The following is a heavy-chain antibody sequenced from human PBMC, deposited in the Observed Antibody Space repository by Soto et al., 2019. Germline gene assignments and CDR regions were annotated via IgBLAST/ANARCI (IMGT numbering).Heavy chain of an antibody. Sequence: PSQTLSLTCVISGDSVSSNSAAWNWIRQSPSRGLEWLGRTYYRSKWYNDYAVSVKSRITINPDTSKNQFSLQLNSVTPEDTAVYYCARELSHDYGDPLDYYYYMDVWGKGTTVTVSS. CDR2: TYYRSKWYN. CDR3: ARELSHDYGDPLDYYYYMDV. J-gene: IGHJ6*03. V-gene: IGHV6-1*01. D-gene: IGHD4-17*01. CDR1: GDSVSSNSAA.